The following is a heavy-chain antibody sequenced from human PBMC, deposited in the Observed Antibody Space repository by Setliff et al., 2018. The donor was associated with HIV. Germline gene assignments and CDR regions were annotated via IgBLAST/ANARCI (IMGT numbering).Heavy chain of an antibody. D-gene: IGHD4-17*01. CDR1: GFTFSSYW. V-gene: IGHV3-7*01. CDR2: INQDGSEK. CDR3: ARGQTTGEY. J-gene: IGHJ4*02. Sequence: LRLSCAASGFTFSSYWIIWVRQAPGKGLEWVANINQDGSEKYYVDSVKGRFTISRDNAKNSLYVQMNSLRAEDTAVYYCARGQTTGEYWGQGTLVTVSS.